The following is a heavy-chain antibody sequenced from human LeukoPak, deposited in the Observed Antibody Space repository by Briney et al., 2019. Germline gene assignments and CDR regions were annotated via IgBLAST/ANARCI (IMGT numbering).Heavy chain of an antibody. CDR2: ISDSAGST. J-gene: IGHJ4*02. D-gene: IGHD5-12*01. CDR1: GFSFSSYA. V-gene: IGHV3-23*01. Sequence: PGRSLRLSCAPSGFSFSSYAMSCVRQARGRGLEWVSAISDSAGSTYYADSVKGRFTISRDNSKNTVYLQKHSLRVENTDVYYCAKDRERGYDNLLDSWGQGTLVTVSS. CDR3: AKDRERGYDNLLDS.